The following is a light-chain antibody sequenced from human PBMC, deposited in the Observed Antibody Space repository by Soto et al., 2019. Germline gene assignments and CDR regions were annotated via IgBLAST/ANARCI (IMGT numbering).Light chain of an antibody. CDR1: QSVSSNS. CDR2: GAS. Sequence: EIVLTQSPATLSSSPGERATLSCRASQSVSSNSLSWYEQTPGQPPRLIIYGASRRAAGIPDSISGSWSGTDFTLTIPILEPEDLAVYDRQRYGSTPWTFGQGTKVDIK. J-gene: IGKJ1*01. CDR3: QRYGSTPWT. V-gene: IGKV3-20*01.